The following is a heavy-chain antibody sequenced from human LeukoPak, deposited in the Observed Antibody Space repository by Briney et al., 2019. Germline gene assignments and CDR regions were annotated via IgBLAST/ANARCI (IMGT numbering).Heavy chain of an antibody. D-gene: IGHD3-22*01. CDR1: GYTFTGYY. V-gene: IGHV1-2*04. Sequence: ASVKVSCKASGYTFTGYYMHWVRQAPGQGLEWMGWINPNSGGTNYAQKFQGWVTMTRDTSISTAYMELSRLRSADTAVYYCARVYDRSGFDYWGPGTLVTVSS. CDR3: ARVYDRSGFDY. CDR2: INPNSGGT. J-gene: IGHJ4*02.